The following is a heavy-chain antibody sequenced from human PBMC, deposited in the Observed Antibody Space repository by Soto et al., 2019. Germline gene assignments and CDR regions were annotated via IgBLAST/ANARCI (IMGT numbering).Heavy chain of an antibody. J-gene: IGHJ4*02. D-gene: IGHD2-21*01. CDR2: INHSGST. V-gene: IGHV4-34*01. Sequence: SETLALACVGYGGAWRGYYGTWIRQPPGTGLEWIGEINHSGSTNYNPSLKSRVTISVDTSKNQFSLKLTSVTAADTAVYYCARDKIAGLFDYWGQGTLVTVS. CDR3: ARDKIAGLFDY. CDR1: GGAWRGYY.